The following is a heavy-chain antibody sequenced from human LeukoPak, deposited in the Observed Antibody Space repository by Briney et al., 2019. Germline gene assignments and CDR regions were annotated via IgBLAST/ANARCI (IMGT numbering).Heavy chain of an antibody. CDR1: GGSISSSSYY. J-gene: IGHJ3*02. Sequence: SETLSLTCTVSGGSISSSSYYWGWIRQPPGKGLEWIGSIYYSGSTYYNPSLKSRVTISVDTSKNQFSLKLSSVTAADTAVYYCARVLPTVTTSFYNYAFDIWGQGTMVTVSS. D-gene: IGHD4-17*01. CDR3: ARVLPTVTTSFYNYAFDI. V-gene: IGHV4-39*07. CDR2: IYYSGST.